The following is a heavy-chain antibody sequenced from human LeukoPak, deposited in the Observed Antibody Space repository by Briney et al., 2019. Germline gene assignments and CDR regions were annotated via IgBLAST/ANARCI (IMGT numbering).Heavy chain of an antibody. CDR2: IKEDGSEK. D-gene: IGHD3-3*01. Sequence: TGGSLRLSCAASGFTFSSYAMSWVRQAPGKGLEWVANIKEDGSEKYYVDSVKGRFAISRDNAKNSLYLQMNSLRAEDTAVYYCDVSGLDYWGQGTLVTVSS. J-gene: IGHJ4*02. CDR3: DVSGLDY. CDR1: GFTFSSYA. V-gene: IGHV3-7*01.